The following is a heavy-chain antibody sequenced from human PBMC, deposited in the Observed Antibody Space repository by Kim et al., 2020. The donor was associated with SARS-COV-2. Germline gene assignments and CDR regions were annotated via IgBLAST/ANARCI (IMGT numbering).Heavy chain of an antibody. CDR2: FDPEDGET. CDR1: GYTLTELS. J-gene: IGHJ4*02. Sequence: ASVKVSCKVSGYTLTELSMHWVRQAPGKGLEWMGGFDPEDGETIYAQKFQGRVTMTEDTSTDTAYMELSSLRSEDTAVYYCATPSLTDIWNDAVDYWGQGTLVTVSS. V-gene: IGHV1-24*01. D-gene: IGHD1-20*01. CDR3: ATPSLTDIWNDAVDY.